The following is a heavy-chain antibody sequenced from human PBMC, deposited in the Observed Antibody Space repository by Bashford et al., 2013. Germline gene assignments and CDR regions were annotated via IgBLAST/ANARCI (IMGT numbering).Heavy chain of an antibody. CDR1: GFTFSDYY. J-gene: IGHJ4*02. Sequence: GGSLRLSCAASGFTFSDYYMSWIRQAPGKGLEWVAVISHDGGNRYYGDSVKGRFTISRDYSKNTAYLQMDSLRTEDTAVYFCASPAAENTYGFREYFDYWGQGTLVTVSS. D-gene: IGHD3-10*01. CDR3: ASPAAENTYGFREYFDY. V-gene: IGHV3-30*03. CDR2: ISHDGGNR.